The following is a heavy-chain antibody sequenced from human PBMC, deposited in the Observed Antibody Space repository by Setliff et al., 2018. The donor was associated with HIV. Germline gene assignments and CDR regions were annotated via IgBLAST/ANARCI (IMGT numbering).Heavy chain of an antibody. CDR1: GGSIMTGDW. CDR2: ISHSGST. Sequence: SETLSLTCAVSGGSIMTGDWWSWVRQSPGKRLEWIGEISHSGSTNYNPSLRSRVTMSVETSMNQFSLRLTSVTAADTAIYYCARTIQPSSSPFDFWGQGILVTVSS. V-gene: IGHV4-4*02. J-gene: IGHJ4*02. D-gene: IGHD6-19*01. CDR3: ARTIQPSSSPFDF.